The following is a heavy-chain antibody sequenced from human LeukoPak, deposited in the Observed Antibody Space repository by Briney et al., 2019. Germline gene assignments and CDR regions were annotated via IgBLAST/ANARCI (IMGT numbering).Heavy chain of an antibody. D-gene: IGHD2-2*01. CDR2: IKQDGSEK. Sequence: GGSLRLSCAASGFTFSSYGMHWVRQAPGKGLEWVANIKQDGSEKYYVDSVKGRFTISRDNAKNSLYLQMNSLRAEDTAVYYCARTGMDCSSTSCLVDYYYYYMDVWGKGTTVTISS. CDR3: ARTGMDCSSTSCLVDYYYYYMDV. V-gene: IGHV3-7*01. J-gene: IGHJ6*03. CDR1: GFTFSSYG.